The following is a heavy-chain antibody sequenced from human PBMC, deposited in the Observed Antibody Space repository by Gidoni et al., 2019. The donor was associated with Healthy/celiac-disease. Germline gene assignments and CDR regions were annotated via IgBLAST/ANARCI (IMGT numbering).Heavy chain of an antibody. CDR1: GFTVSSNY. CDR2: IYRGGST. Sequence: EVQLVESGGGLIQPGGSLRLSCAASGFTVSSNYMSWVRQAPGKGLEWVSVIYRGGSTYYADSVKDRFTISRDNSKNTLYLQMNSLRAEDTAVYYCAATQLGNRGTDYWGQGTLVTVSS. J-gene: IGHJ4*02. V-gene: IGHV3-53*01. D-gene: IGHD1-1*01. CDR3: AATQLGNRGTDY.